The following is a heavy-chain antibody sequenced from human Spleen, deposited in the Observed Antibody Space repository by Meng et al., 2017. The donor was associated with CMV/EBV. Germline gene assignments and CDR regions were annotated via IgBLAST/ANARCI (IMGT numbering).Heavy chain of an antibody. D-gene: IGHD3-22*01. Sequence: GGSLRLSCAASGFSFSSSAMDWVRQAPGKGLEWVSTIRGSGGSTYYAGSVKGRFTISRDKSKNILYLQMDSLRAEDTAAYYCARGSKHYDTSGYYDYWGRGALVTVSS. CDR2: IRGSGGST. CDR3: ARGSKHYDTSGYYDY. J-gene: IGHJ4*02. V-gene: IGHV3-23*01. CDR1: GFSFSSSA.